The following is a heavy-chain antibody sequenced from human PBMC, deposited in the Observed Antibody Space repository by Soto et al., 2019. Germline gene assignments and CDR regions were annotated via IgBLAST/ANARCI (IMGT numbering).Heavy chain of an antibody. V-gene: IGHV1-2*02. Sequence: QVQLVQSGAEVKKPGASVNVSCKASGYTFTVYYMHWVRQAPGQGLEWMGWINPKSGGTMYPQKFQGRVTMTWDTSISTADMALTRLRSDDTAVYYCARDLAKGGGSAGFDYWGQGTLVTGSA. D-gene: IGHD1-26*01. CDR3: ARDLAKGGGSAGFDY. J-gene: IGHJ4*02. CDR2: INPKSGGT. CDR1: GYTFTVYY.